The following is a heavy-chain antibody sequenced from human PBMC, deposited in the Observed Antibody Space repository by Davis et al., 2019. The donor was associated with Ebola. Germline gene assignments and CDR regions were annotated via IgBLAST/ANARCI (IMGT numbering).Heavy chain of an antibody. Sequence: GGSLRLSCAASGFTFSSYEMNWVRQAPGKGLEWVSYISSSGSTIYYADSVKGRFTISRDNAKNSLYLQMNSLRAEDTAVYYCARAQWRRDASDIWGQGTMVTVSS. CDR2: ISSSGSTI. D-gene: IGHD6-19*01. J-gene: IGHJ3*02. CDR1: GFTFSSYE. CDR3: ARAQWRRDASDI. V-gene: IGHV3-48*03.